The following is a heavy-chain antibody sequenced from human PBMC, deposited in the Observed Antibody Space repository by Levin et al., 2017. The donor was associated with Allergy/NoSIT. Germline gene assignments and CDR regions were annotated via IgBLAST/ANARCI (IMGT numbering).Heavy chain of an antibody. D-gene: IGHD2-2*01. V-gene: IGHV3-53*01. Sequence: GGSLRLSYAASGFSVSNHYMTWVRQGPGKGLECVSVIYSDGSTYYADSVRGRFTISRDSFRNTLSLQMNSLRDDDTAVYYCTKGHYSGVYQWGQGTLVTVSS. CDR2: IYSDGST. J-gene: IGHJ4*02. CDR3: TKGHYSGVYQ. CDR1: GFSVSNHY.